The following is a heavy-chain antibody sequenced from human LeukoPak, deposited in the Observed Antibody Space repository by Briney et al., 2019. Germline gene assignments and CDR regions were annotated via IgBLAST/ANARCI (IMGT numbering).Heavy chain of an antibody. Sequence: SETLSLTCAVSGGSISSSSYYWGWIRQPPGKGLEWIRSIYYSGSTYYNPSLKSRVTISVDTSKNQFSLKLSSVTAADTAVYYCARRGYDILTGYYHAFDIWGQGTMVTASS. J-gene: IGHJ3*02. CDR1: GGSISSSSYY. CDR3: ARRGYDILTGYYHAFDI. V-gene: IGHV4-39*01. CDR2: IYYSGST. D-gene: IGHD3-9*01.